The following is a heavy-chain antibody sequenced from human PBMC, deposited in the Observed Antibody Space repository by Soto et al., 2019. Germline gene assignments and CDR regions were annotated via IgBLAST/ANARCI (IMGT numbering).Heavy chain of an antibody. V-gene: IGHV1-69*02. J-gene: IGHJ3*02. D-gene: IGHD7-27*01. CDR2: IIPILGIA. Sequence: SVKVSCKASGGTFSSYTISWVRQAPGQGLEWMGRIIPILGIANYAQKFQGRVTITADKSTSTAYMELSSLRSEDTAVYYCARQVGKGAFDIWGQGTMVTVSS. CDR3: ARQVGKGAFDI. CDR1: GGTFSSYT.